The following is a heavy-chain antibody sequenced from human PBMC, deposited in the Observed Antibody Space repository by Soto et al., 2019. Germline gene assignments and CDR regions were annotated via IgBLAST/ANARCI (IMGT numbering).Heavy chain of an antibody. CDR1: GFSFREYC. Sequence: SLRLYCAASGFSFREYCMALIRQAPGKGLEWVSSIDYSGSSTPNANSVAGRFTISRDNIKNLLYLQMNNLRADDTAVYYCAREYYAFFDYWGQGALVTVSS. D-gene: IGHD3-16*01. V-gene: IGHV3-11*01. CDR2: IDYSGSST. J-gene: IGHJ4*02. CDR3: AREYYAFFDY.